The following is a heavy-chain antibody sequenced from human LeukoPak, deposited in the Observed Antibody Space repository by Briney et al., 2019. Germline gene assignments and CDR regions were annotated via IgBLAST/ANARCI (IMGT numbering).Heavy chain of an antibody. CDR2: IYTSGST. D-gene: IGHD2-2*01. CDR3: ARDIVVVPALPALGYYGMDV. Sequence: PSETLSLTCTVSGGSISSYYWSWIRQPAGKGLEWIGRIYTSGSTNYNPSLKSRVTMSVDTSKNQFSLKLSSVTAADTAVYYCARDIVVVPALPALGYYGMDVWGQGTTVTVSS. V-gene: IGHV4-4*07. CDR1: GGSISSYY. J-gene: IGHJ6*02.